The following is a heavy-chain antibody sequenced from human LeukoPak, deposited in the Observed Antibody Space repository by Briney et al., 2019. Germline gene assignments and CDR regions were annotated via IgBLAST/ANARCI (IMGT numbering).Heavy chain of an antibody. D-gene: IGHD1-26*01. CDR1: GFTFSTYA. CDR2: ISGSDGST. Sequence: GGSLRLSCAASGFTFSTYALSWVRQAPGKGLEWVSVISGSDGSTYYADSVKGRFTISRDNSKNTLYLQMNSLRAEDTAVYYCARAGSWSSRPYFDYWGQGILVSVSS. CDR3: ARAGSWSSRPYFDY. V-gene: IGHV3-23*01. J-gene: IGHJ4*02.